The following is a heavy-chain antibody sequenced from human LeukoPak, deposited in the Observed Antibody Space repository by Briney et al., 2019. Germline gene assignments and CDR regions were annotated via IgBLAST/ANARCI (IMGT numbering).Heavy chain of an antibody. D-gene: IGHD3-22*01. J-gene: IGHJ4*02. CDR1: GGSFSGYY. Sequence: SETLSLTCAVYGGSFSGYYWSWIRQSPGKGLEWIGEINHSGSTNYNPSLKSRVTISVDTSKNQFSLKLSSVTAADTAVYYCARGYDSSGYYSVGWNYWGQGTLVTVSS. CDR2: INHSGST. CDR3: ARGYDSSGYYSVGWNY. V-gene: IGHV4-34*01.